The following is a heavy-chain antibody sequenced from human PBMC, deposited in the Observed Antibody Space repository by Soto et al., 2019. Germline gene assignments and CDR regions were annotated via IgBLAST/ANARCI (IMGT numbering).Heavy chain of an antibody. J-gene: IGHJ3*02. Sequence: QITLKESGPTLVKPTQTLTLTCTFSGFSLTTTGVGVGWIRQPPEKALEWLALIYWDDDKRYSPSLKSRLTISQDTSKNQVVLTMTNMDPVDTATYYCAHIMITFGGIMRKDACDIWGQGTVVTVSS. D-gene: IGHD3-16*01. CDR2: IYWDDDK. CDR1: GFSLTTTGVG. V-gene: IGHV2-5*02. CDR3: AHIMITFGGIMRKDACDI.